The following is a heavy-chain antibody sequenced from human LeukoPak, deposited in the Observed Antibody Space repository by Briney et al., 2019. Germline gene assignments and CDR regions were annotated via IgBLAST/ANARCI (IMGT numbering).Heavy chain of an antibody. V-gene: IGHV1-69*13. J-gene: IGHJ4*02. D-gene: IGHD3-16*02. CDR1: GGTFSSYA. CDR3: ARDQNMITFGGVIVTTGSFDY. CDR2: IIPIFGTA. Sequence: SVKVSRKASGGTFSSYAISWVRQAPGQGLEWMGGIIPIFGTANYAQKFQGRVTITADESTSTAYMELSSLRSEDTAVYYCARDQNMITFGGVIVTTGSFDYWGQGTLVTVSS.